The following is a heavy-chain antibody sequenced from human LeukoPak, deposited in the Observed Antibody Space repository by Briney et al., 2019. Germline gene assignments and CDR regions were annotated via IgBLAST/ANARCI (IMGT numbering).Heavy chain of an antibody. J-gene: IGHJ4*02. CDR1: GFTFSSYA. CDR3: ARLLSGN. V-gene: IGHV3-30-3*01. D-gene: IGHD2-15*01. CDR2: ISYDGSNK. Sequence: GGSLRLSCAASGFTFSSYAMHWVRQAPGKGLEWVAVISYDGSNKYYADSVKGRFTTSRDNSKNTLYLQMNSLRAEDTAVYYCARLLSGNWGQGTLVTVSS.